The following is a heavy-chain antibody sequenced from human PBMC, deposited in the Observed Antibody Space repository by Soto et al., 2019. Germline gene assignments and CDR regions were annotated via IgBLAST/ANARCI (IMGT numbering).Heavy chain of an antibody. CDR2: IIPIFGTA. D-gene: IGHD4-17*01. Sequence: QVQLVQSGAEVKKPGSSVKVSCKASGGTFSSYAISWVRQAPGQGLEWMGGIIPIFGTANYTQKFQGRVTITADESTSTAYMELSSLRSEDTAVYYCARDHYGDYAESYGMDVWGQGTTVTVSS. J-gene: IGHJ6*02. CDR1: GGTFSSYA. CDR3: ARDHYGDYAESYGMDV. V-gene: IGHV1-69*01.